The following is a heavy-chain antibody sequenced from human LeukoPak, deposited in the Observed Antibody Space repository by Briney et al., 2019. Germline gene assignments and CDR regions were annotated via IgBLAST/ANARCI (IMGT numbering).Heavy chain of an antibody. Sequence: GGSLRLPCAASGFTFSSYWMSWVRQAPGKGLEWVANIKQDGSEKYYVDSVKGRFTISRDSSKNTLYLQMNSLRAEDTAVYYRAKLSVWDGSGNYDYWGQGTLVTVSS. CDR2: IKQDGSEK. V-gene: IGHV3-7*03. J-gene: IGHJ4*02. CDR3: AKLSVWDGSGNYDY. CDR1: GFTFSSYW. D-gene: IGHD3-10*01.